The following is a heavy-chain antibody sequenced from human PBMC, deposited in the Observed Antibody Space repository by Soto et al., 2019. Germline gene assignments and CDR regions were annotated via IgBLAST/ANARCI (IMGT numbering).Heavy chain of an antibody. CDR2: INHSGST. V-gene: IGHV4-34*01. Sequence: SETLSLTCAVYGGSFSGYYWSWIRQPPGKGLEWIGEINHSGSTNYNPSLKSRVTISVDTSKNQFSLKLSSVTAADTAVYYCARGEHIVVVRFISLTSGVAFVIWGQGTMVNVSS. CDR1: GGSFSGYY. CDR3: ARGEHIVVVRFISLTSGVAFVI. D-gene: IGHD2-21*01. J-gene: IGHJ3*02.